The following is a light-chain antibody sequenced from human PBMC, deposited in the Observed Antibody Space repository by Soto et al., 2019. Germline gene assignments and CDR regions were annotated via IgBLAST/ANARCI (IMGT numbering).Light chain of an antibody. Sequence: DIQMTQSPSTLSASLGDRVTITCRASQTISTWLAWYQQKSGKAPKLLIHKASSLETAVPSRFSGSGSGTEFTLTISSLQPDDFATYYCQQYSIYPITFGQGTRLEIK. CDR2: KAS. CDR3: QQYSIYPIT. V-gene: IGKV1-5*03. J-gene: IGKJ5*01. CDR1: QTISTW.